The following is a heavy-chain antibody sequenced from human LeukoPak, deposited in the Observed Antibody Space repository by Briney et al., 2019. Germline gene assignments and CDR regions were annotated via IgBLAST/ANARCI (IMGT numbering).Heavy chain of an antibody. Sequence: SETLSLTCTVSGGSISSYYWSWIRQPPGKGLEWIGYIYHNGGTNYNPSLESRVSTSMDASKNQFSLRLNSLTAADTAVYFCVNSQWLAQFDYWGQGTLVTVSS. CDR2: IYHNGGT. CDR1: GGSISSYY. J-gene: IGHJ4*02. D-gene: IGHD6-19*01. V-gene: IGHV4-59*01. CDR3: VNSQWLAQFDY.